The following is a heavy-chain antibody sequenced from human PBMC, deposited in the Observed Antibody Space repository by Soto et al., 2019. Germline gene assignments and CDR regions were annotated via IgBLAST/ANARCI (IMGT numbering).Heavy chain of an antibody. J-gene: IGHJ3*01. CDR3: AADRYYYDSSGYPNAFDL. V-gene: IGHV1-58*02. D-gene: IGHD3-22*01. CDR2: IVVGSVNT. CDR1: GFTFTSSA. Sequence: QMQLVQSGPEVKKPGTSVKVSCKASGFTFTSSAMQWVRQARGQRLEWIGWIVVGSVNTNYAQKFQERVTITRDMSTSTAYMELSSLRSEDTAVYYCAADRYYYDSSGYPNAFDLWGQGTMVTVSS.